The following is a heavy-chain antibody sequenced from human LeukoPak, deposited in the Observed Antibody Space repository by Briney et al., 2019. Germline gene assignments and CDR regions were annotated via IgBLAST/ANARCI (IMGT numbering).Heavy chain of an antibody. D-gene: IGHD3-9*01. CDR2: IYYSGST. Sequence: SETLSLTCTVSGGSFSSGGYYWSWIRQPPGKGLEWIEYIYYSGSTNYNPSLKSRVTISVDTSKNQFSLKLSSVTAADTAVYYCARGGRYFDWSAPDYWGQGTLVTVSS. V-gene: IGHV4-61*08. J-gene: IGHJ4*02. CDR1: GGSFSSGGYY. CDR3: ARGGRYFDWSAPDY.